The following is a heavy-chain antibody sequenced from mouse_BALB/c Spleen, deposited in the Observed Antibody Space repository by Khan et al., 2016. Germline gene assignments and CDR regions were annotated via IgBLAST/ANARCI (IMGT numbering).Heavy chain of an antibody. J-gene: IGHJ4*01. CDR1: GFSLTGYG. D-gene: IGHD1-1*01. V-gene: IGHV2-6-7*01. CDR3: ARALYYYGSSYVSYAMDY. Sequence: QVQLKQSGPGLVAPSQSLSITCTVSGFSLTGYGVNWVRQPPGKGLEWLGMLWGDGSTDYNSALKSRLSISKDNSKSQVYLKMNSLQTDDTARYYGARALYYYGSSYVSYAMDYWGQGTSVTVSS. CDR2: LWGDGST.